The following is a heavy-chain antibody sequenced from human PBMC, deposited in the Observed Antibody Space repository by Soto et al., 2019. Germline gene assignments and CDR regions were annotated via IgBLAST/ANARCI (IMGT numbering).Heavy chain of an antibody. D-gene: IGHD5-12*01. CDR3: ARDIVATRGFDP. CDR1: GYSFTSYW. J-gene: IGHJ5*02. V-gene: IGHV5-10-1*01. Sequence: GESLKISCKGSGYSFTSYWISWVRQMPGKGLEWMGRIDPSDSYTNYSPSFQGHVAISADKSISTAYLQWSSLKASDTAMYYCARDIVATRGFDPWGQGTLVTVSS. CDR2: IDPSDSYT.